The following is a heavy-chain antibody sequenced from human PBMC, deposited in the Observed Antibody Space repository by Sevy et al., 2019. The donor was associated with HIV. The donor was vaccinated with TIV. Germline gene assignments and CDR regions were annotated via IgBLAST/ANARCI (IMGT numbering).Heavy chain of an antibody. Sequence: GGSLRLSCAASGFTFSSYAMHWVRQAPGKGLEWVAVISYDGSNKYYADSVKGRLTISRDNSKNTLYLQMNSLRAEDTAVYYCARDRRITMITYYFDYWGQGTLVTVSS. V-gene: IGHV3-30-3*01. CDR1: GFTFSSYA. CDR3: ARDRRITMITYYFDY. D-gene: IGHD3-22*01. CDR2: ISYDGSNK. J-gene: IGHJ4*02.